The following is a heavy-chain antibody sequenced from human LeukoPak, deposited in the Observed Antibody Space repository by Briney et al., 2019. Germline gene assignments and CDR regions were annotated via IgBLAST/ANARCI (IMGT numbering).Heavy chain of an antibody. D-gene: IGHD5-18*01. Sequence: SVKVSCKASGGTFSSYAISWVRQAPGQGLEWMGRIIPILGIANYAQKFQGRVTITADKSTSTAYMELSSLRSEDTAVYYCARERAHYSYGYYWGQGTLVTVSS. V-gene: IGHV1-69*04. CDR1: GGTFSSYA. CDR2: IIPILGIA. J-gene: IGHJ4*02. CDR3: ARERAHYSYGYY.